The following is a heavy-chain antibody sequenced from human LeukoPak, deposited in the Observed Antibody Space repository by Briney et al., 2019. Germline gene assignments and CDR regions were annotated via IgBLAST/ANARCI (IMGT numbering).Heavy chain of an antibody. D-gene: IGHD3-10*02. CDR3: ARGIFGELLYY. CDR2: MNPNSGNT. Sequence: ASVKVSCKASEYPFTGYYIHWVRQAPGQGLEWMGWMNPNSGNTGYAQKFQGRVTMTRNTSISTAYMELSSLRSEDTAVYYCARGIFGELLYYWGQGTLVTVSS. V-gene: IGHV1-8*02. CDR1: EYPFTGYY. J-gene: IGHJ4*02.